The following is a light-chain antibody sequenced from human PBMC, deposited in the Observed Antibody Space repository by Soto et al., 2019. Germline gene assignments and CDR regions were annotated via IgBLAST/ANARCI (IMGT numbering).Light chain of an antibody. CDR2: EVS. J-gene: IGLJ2*01. V-gene: IGLV2-14*01. CDR1: SSDVGGYNY. Sequence: QSVLTQPASVSGSPGQSITISCTGTSSDVGGYNYVSWYQQHPGKAPQLMIYEVSNRPSGVSNRFSGSKSGNTASLTISGLQAEDEADSYCSSYTSSSTLGVFGGGPTQTVL. CDR3: SSYTSSSTLGV.